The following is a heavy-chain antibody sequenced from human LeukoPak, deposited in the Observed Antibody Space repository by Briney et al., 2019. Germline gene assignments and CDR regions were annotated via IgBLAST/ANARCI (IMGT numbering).Heavy chain of an antibody. J-gene: IGHJ4*02. CDR1: GFTVSTNY. V-gene: IGHV3-53*04. Sequence: GGSLRLSCAASGFTVSTNYMSWVRQAPWQELEWVSVIYSGDSTYYADSVKGRFTISRHSSKNTLYLQMNSLRAEDTAVYYCARDLRGGNFDYWGQGTLVTVSS. D-gene: IGHD2-15*01. CDR3: ARDLRGGNFDY. CDR2: IYSGDST.